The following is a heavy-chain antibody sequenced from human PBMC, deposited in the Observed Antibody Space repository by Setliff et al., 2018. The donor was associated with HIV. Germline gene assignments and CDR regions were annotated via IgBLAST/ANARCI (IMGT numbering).Heavy chain of an antibody. Sequence: GASVKVSCKASGGTFSSYAISWVRQAPGQGLEWMGGIIPILGSINYAQKFQGRVTMTRNTSISTAYMELSSLRSEDTAVYYCARGTVEMANDWYFDLWGRGTLVTVSS. CDR3: ARGTVEMANDWYFDL. D-gene: IGHD5-12*01. CDR2: IIPILGSI. CDR1: GGTFSSYA. V-gene: IGHV1-69*10. J-gene: IGHJ2*01.